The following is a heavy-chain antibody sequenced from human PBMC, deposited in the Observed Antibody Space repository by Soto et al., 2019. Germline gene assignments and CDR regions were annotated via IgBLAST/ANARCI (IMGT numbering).Heavy chain of an antibody. J-gene: IGHJ6*02. Sequence: QVQLVQSGAEVKNPGASVKVSCKASGYTFTRYGIGWARQAPGKGLEWMGWINTYNGNTNYAQNVQGRVTLTTDTSTSTAYMERRSLRSNDTAIYYCAMVDVYVTPSPQNVWGQGTPVSVSS. V-gene: IGHV1-18*01. CDR1: GYTFTRYG. CDR2: INTYNGNT. CDR3: AMVDVYVTPSPQNV. D-gene: IGHD2-8*01.